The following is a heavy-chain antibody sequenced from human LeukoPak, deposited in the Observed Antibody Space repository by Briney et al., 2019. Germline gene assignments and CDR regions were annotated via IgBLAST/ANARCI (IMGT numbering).Heavy chain of an antibody. CDR3: AKEGDVVPAAMRLY. D-gene: IGHD2-2*01. CDR2: ISGSGGST. V-gene: IGHV3-23*01. Sequence: GGSLRLSCAASGFTFSSYAMSWVRQAPGKGLEWVSAISGSGGSTYYADSVKGRFTISRDNSKNTLYLQMNSLRDEDTAVYYCAKEGDVVPAAMRLYWGQGTLVTVSS. CDR1: GFTFSSYA. J-gene: IGHJ4*02.